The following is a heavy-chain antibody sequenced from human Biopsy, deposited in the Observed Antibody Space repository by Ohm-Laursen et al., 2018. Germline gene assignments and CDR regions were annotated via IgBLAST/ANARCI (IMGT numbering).Heavy chain of an antibody. CDR1: GFDFSDYS. J-gene: IGHJ4*02. CDR3: ARGRTGG. CDR2: ISSGSSPI. Sequence: SLRLSCTAPGFDFSDYSMNWVRQAPGKGLEWVSFISSGSSPIYYADSVKGRFTISRDDAKNSLYLQMNSLRAEDTAVYYCARGRTGGWGQGTLVTVSS. D-gene: IGHD1/OR15-1a*01. V-gene: IGHV3-48*01.